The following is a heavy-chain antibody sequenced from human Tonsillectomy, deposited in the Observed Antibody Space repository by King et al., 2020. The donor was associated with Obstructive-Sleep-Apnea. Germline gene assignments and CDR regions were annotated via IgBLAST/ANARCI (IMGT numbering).Heavy chain of an antibody. Sequence: VQLVQSGGGLVQPGGSLRLSCVASGFTFSGYCMSWVRQAPGKGLEWVANIKQDGSEKYYVDSVKGRFTISRDNAKNSLYLQMNSLRAEDTAVYYCARGDYDILTGYPNYSPFDYWGQGTLAT. CDR2: IKQDGSEK. D-gene: IGHD3-9*01. CDR1: GFTFSGYC. V-gene: IGHV3-7*01. J-gene: IGHJ4*01. CDR3: ARGDYDILTGYPNYSPFDY.